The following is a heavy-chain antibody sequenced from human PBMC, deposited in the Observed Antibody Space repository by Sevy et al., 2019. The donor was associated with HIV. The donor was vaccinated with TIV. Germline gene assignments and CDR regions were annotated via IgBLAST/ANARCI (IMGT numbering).Heavy chain of an antibody. CDR1: GYTFTSYG. CDR3: ARDGATLNYRNWFDP. J-gene: IGHJ5*02. Sequence: ASVKVSCKTSGYTFTSYGISWVRQAPGQGLEWMGWMSAYTGDTNYAQKFQGRVNMTTDTSTSTAYMELRSLRYDDTAVYYCARDGATLNYRNWFDPWGQGTLVTVSS. CDR2: MSAYTGDT. V-gene: IGHV1-18*01. D-gene: IGHD2-15*01.